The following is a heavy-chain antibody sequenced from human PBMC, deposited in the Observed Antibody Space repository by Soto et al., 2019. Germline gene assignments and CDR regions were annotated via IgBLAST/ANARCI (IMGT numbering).Heavy chain of an antibody. J-gene: IGHJ6*02. CDR2: ITGSGSFT. CDR1: GFTFNSFA. V-gene: IGHV3-23*01. Sequence: PGGSLRLSCAASGFTFNSFAMSWVRQAPGKGLEWVSGITGSGSFTYYAASVKGRFTISRDNSKNTLYLQMNSLRAEDTTVYYCAKATNNWNYAYGMDVWGQGTTVTVSS. D-gene: IGHD1-20*01. CDR3: AKATNNWNYAYGMDV.